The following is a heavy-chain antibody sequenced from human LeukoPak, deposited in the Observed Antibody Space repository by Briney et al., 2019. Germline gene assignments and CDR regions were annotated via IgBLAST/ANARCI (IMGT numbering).Heavy chain of an antibody. V-gene: IGHV1-2*02. D-gene: IGHD3-10*01. CDR2: INPKSGGT. CDR1: GYSFSGYY. J-gene: IGHJ5*02. Sequence: ASVKVSCKASGYSFSGYYIHWMRQAPGQGLEWMGWINPKSGGTNYAQKFQGRVTMTRDTSNSTAYMDLSSLRSDDTAVYYCARDGMFYYGTDSYYTGGWFDPWGQGTLVTVSS. CDR3: ARDGMFYYGTDSYYTGGWFDP.